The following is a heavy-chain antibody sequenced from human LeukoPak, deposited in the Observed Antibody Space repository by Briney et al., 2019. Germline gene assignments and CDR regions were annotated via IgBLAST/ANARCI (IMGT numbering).Heavy chain of an antibody. CDR1: GFTSSSYA. CDR3: ARDRGDYASWMFDY. J-gene: IGHJ4*02. CDR2: ISYDGSNK. V-gene: IGHV3-30*04. Sequence: GGSLRLSCAASGFTSSSYAMHWVRQAPGKGLEWVAVISYDGSNKYYADSVKGRFTISRDNSKNTLYLQMNSLRAEDTAVYYCARDRGDYASWMFDYWGQGTLVTVSS. D-gene: IGHD4-17*01.